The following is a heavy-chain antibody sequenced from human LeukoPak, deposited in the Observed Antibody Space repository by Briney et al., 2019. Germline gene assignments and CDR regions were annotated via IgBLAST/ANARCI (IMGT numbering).Heavy chain of an antibody. CDR2: ISSSSSYI. CDR1: GFTFSSYS. V-gene: IGHV3-21*01. J-gene: IGHJ4*02. Sequence: GGSLRLSCAASGFTFSSYSMNWVRQAPGKGLEWVSSISSSSSYICYADSVKGRFTISRDNAKNSLYLQMNSLRAEDTAVYYCARVMRWAALYYFDYWGQGTLVTVSS. CDR3: ARVMRWAALYYFDY. D-gene: IGHD6-6*01.